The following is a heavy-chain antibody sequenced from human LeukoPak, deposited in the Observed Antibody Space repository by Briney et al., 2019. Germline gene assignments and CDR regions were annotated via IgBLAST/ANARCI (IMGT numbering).Heavy chain of an antibody. Sequence: SETLSLTCAVYGGSFSGYYWSWIRQPPGKGLEWIGEINHSGSTNYNPSLESRVTISVDTSKNQFSLKLSSVTAADTAVYYCAREPGYSGSWPLDYWGQGTLVTVSS. CDR2: INHSGST. CDR3: AREPGYSGSWPLDY. CDR1: GGSFSGYY. V-gene: IGHV4-34*01. D-gene: IGHD6-13*01. J-gene: IGHJ4*02.